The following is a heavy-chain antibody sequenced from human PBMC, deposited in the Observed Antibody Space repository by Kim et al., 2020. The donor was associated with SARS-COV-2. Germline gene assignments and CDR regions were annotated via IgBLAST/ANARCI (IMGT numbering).Heavy chain of an antibody. D-gene: IGHD2-15*01. J-gene: IGHJ6*02. CDR1: GFTVSNHY. Sequence: GGSLRLSCAASGFTVSNHYMSWVRQAPGKGLEWVSVIYANGGTYYADSVKGRFTISRDNSKSTMYLQMSSLRAEDAAVYYCATVGGGGPPRGVWGQGTTVTVSS. CDR2: IYANGGT. CDR3: ATVGGGGPPRGV. V-gene: IGHV3-66*01.